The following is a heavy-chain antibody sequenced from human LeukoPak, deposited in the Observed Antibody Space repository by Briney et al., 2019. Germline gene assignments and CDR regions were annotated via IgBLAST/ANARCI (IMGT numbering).Heavy chain of an antibody. CDR1: GITFSGYW. CDR2: IYPDDSDS. CDR3: ARHGPDTAMVTSYDY. Sequence: KGGESLKISCKGSGITFSGYWIGWVRQMPGKGLEWMGVIYPDDSDSRYSPSFQGQVTISADKSINTVYLQWSSLKASDTAMYYRARHGPDTAMVTSYDYWGQGTLVTVSS. J-gene: IGHJ4*02. V-gene: IGHV5-51*01. D-gene: IGHD5-18*01.